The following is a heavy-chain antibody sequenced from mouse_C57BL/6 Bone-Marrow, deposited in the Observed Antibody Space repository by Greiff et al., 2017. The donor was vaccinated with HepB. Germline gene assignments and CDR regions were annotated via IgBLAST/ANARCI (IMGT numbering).Heavy chain of an antibody. CDR1: GYSFTGYY. J-gene: IGHJ3*01. V-gene: IGHV1-42*01. Sequence: VQLKESGPELVKPGASVKISCKASGYSFTGYYMNWVKQSPEKSLEWIGEINPSTGGTTYNQKFKAKATLTVDKSSSTAYMQLKSLTSEDSAVYYCALYDGYFLAYWGQGTLVTVSA. CDR2: INPSTGGT. CDR3: ALYDGYFLAY. D-gene: IGHD2-3*01.